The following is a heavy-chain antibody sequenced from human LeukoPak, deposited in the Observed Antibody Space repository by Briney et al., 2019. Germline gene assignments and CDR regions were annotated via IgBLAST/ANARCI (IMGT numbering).Heavy chain of an antibody. CDR2: IYYSGST. CDR3: ARVKVYGVDV. CDR1: GGSFSGYY. Sequence: PSETLSLTCAVYGGSFSGYYWSWIRQPPGKGLEWIGYIYYSGSTNYNPSLKSRVTISVDTSKNQFSLKLSSVTAADTAVYYCARVKVYGVDVWGKGTTVTVSS. J-gene: IGHJ6*04. V-gene: IGHV4-59*01.